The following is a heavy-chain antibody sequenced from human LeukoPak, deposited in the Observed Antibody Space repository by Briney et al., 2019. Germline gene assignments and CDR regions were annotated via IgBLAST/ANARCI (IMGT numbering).Heavy chain of an antibody. J-gene: IGHJ3*02. D-gene: IGHD6-19*01. Sequence: GGSLRLSCAASGFTFDDYAMHWVRQAPGKGLEWVSGISWNSGSIGYADSVKGRFTISRDNAKNSLYLQMNSLRAEDTALYYCAKGYSGWYDAFDIWGQGTMVTVSS. CDR3: AKGYSGWYDAFDI. CDR1: GFTFDDYA. CDR2: ISWNSGSI. V-gene: IGHV3-9*01.